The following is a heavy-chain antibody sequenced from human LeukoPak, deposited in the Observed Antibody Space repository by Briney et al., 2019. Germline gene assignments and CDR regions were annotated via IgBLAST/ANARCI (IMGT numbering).Heavy chain of an antibody. J-gene: IGHJ4*02. V-gene: IGHV4-61*02. CDR3: ASESFEGGYFDY. CDR2: IYTSGST. Sequence: SETLSLTCTVSGGSISSGSYYWSWIRQPAGKGLEWIGRIYTSGSTNYNPSPKSRVTISVDTSKNQFSLKLSSVTAADTAVYYCASESFEGGYFDYWGQGTLVTVSS. CDR1: GGSISSGSYY. D-gene: IGHD3-22*01.